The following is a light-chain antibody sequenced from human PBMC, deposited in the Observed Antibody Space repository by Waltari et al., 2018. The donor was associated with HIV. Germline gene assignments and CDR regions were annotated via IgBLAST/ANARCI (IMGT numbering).Light chain of an antibody. Sequence: QSALAQPASVSGSPGQSITISCAGAVVASGPAIYVSWYQQHPGRAPRLIIYMLSRRPSGVSDRCSGSSSGMAATLTISGLQSDDEAHYYCSSYSTITSLYVFGTGTRVTVL. CDR2: MLS. V-gene: IGLV2-14*01. J-gene: IGLJ1*01. CDR1: VVASGPAIY. CDR3: SSYSTITSLYV.